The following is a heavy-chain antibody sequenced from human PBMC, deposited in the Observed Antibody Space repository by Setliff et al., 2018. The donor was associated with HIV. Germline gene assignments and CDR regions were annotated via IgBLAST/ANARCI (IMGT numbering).Heavy chain of an antibody. Sequence: SETLSLTCTVSGGSVSTAGHYWGWIRQAPGKGLEWIGRTHASGTTQCEPSLKNRCSMSIDTSKNQFSLKLSSVTAADTAVYYCARTLSTMVKTDGYYDYYYMDVWGKGTTVTVSS. CDR1: GGSVSTAGHY. D-gene: IGHD3-10*01. V-gene: IGHV4-61*08. CDR2: THASGTT. CDR3: ARTLSTMVKTDGYYDYYYMDV. J-gene: IGHJ6*03.